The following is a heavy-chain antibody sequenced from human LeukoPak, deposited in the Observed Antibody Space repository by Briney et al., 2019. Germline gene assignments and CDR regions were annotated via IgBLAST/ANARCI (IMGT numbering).Heavy chain of an antibody. D-gene: IGHD2/OR15-2a*01. CDR2: IRYDGSNE. J-gene: IGHJ4*02. V-gene: IGHV3-30*02. CDR1: VFTFSRHG. Sequence: GGSLRLSCAASVFTFSRHGMHWVRQAPGTGLEWVTFIRYDGSNEYYADSVKGRFTISRDNSKNTQYLPTNTLRSEDTAVYYCAKVLSPKYYFYYWGQGTLVSVSS. CDR3: AKVLSPKYYFYY.